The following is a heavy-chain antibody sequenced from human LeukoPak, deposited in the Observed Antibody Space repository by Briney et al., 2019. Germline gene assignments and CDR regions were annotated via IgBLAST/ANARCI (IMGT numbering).Heavy chain of an antibody. J-gene: IGHJ6*03. CDR3: AKDLLAMVGYMDV. CDR2: ISGNGGVT. CDR1: GFTFDDYG. Sequence: GGSLRLSCTASGFTFDDYGMSWGRQAPGKGLEWVSVISGNGGVTYYADSVKGRFTISRENSKNTLYLQMTSLRAEDTAMYYCAKDLLAMVGYMDVWGKGTTVTV. D-gene: IGHD5-18*01. V-gene: IGHV3-23*01.